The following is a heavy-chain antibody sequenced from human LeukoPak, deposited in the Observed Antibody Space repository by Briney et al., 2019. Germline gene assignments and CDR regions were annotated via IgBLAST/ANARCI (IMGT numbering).Heavy chain of an antibody. V-gene: IGHV1-69*05. CDR1: GGTFSSYA. CDR3: ARGDPGAARSYYYMDV. CDR2: IIPIFGTA. Sequence: GASVKVSCKASGGTFSSYAISWVRQAPGQGLEWMGGIIPIFGTANYAQKFQGRVTITTDESTSTAYMELSSLRSEDTAVYYCARGDPGAARSYYYMDVWGKGTTVTVSS. J-gene: IGHJ6*03. D-gene: IGHD6-6*01.